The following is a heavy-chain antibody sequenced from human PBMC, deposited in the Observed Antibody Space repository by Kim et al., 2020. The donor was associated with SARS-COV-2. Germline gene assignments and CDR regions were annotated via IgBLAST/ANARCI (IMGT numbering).Heavy chain of an antibody. D-gene: IGHD3-10*01. CDR1: GFSLSTSGVG. Sequence: SGPTLVNPTQTLTLTCVFSGFSLSTSGVGVGWIRQPPGKALEWLALIYCDDDKRYSPSLKTRLTITKDTSKNQVVLTLTNMVPVDTATYYCVHSRGASGIPNSLGYWGQGTRVTVSS. J-gene: IGHJ4*01. CDR3: VHSRGASGIPNSLGY. CDR2: IYCDDDK. V-gene: IGHV2-5*02.